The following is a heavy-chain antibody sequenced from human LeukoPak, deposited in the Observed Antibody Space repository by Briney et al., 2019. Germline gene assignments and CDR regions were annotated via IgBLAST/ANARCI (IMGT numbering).Heavy chain of an antibody. CDR3: ARGRGRWLQPQNWFDP. V-gene: IGHV4-34*01. CDR1: GGSFNGYY. D-gene: IGHD5-24*01. CDR2: INHSGNT. Sequence: SETLSLTCAVYGGSFNGYYWSWIRQPPGQGLEWIGEINHSGNTNYNPSLKSRVTISVDTSKNQFSLKLTSVTAADTAVYYCARGRGRWLQPQNWFDPWGQGTLVTVSS. J-gene: IGHJ5*02.